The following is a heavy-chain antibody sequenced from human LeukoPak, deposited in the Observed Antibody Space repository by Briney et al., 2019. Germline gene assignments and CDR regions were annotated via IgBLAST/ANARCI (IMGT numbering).Heavy chain of an antibody. CDR2: IKSKTDGGTT. CDR1: GFTFSNAW. D-gene: IGHD1-20*01. CDR3: ARKITGTLFDP. J-gene: IGHJ5*02. Sequence: PGGSLRLSCAASGFTFSNAWMNWVRQAPGKGLEWVGRIKSKTDGGTTDYAAPVKGRFTISRDDSKNTLYLQMNSLKTEDTAVYYCARKITGTLFDPWGQGTLVTVSS. V-gene: IGHV3-15*07.